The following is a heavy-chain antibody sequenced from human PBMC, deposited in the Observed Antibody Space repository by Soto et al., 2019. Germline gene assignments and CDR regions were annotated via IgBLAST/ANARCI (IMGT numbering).Heavy chain of an antibody. CDR1: GYTFTSYG. V-gene: IGHV1-18*01. Sequence: QVQLVQSGAEVKKPGASVKVSCKASGYTFTSYGITWVRQAPGQGLEWMGWTSAYNGNTNYAQKLQGRVTMTTDTSTSPAYMELRRLRSDDPAVYFCTGDRPRAACSGFNPTSWVDLLGQGSLVTVSS. J-gene: IGHJ5*02. CDR3: TGDRPRAACSGFNPTSWVDL. D-gene: IGHD6-19*01. CDR2: TSAYNGNT.